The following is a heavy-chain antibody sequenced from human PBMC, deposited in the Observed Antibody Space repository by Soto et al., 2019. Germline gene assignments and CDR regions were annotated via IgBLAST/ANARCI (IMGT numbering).Heavy chain of an antibody. J-gene: IGHJ4*02. CDR1: GDSISSSTYY. D-gene: IGHD3-10*01. CDR3: ASDYYVSGDYRSFDY. Sequence: SETLSLTGTVSGDSISSSTYYWGWIRQSPGKGLEWIGNIHYIGSTYYNPSLKSRVTISVDTSNNQFSLKLSSVTAADTAVYYCASDYYVSGDYRSFDYWGQGNRVNVYS. CDR2: IHYIGST. V-gene: IGHV4-39*01.